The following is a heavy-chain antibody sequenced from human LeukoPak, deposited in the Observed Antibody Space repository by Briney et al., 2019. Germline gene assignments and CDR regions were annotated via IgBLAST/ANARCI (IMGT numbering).Heavy chain of an antibody. J-gene: IGHJ4*02. D-gene: IGHD2-21*01. CDR3: ARHVDGRPFPDFDY. V-gene: IGHV4-59*08. Sequence: RTSETLSLTCTVSGGSISSYYWSWIRQPPWKGLEWIGYIYYSGSTNYNPSLKSRVTISVDTSKNQFSLKLSSVTAADTAVYYCARHVDGRPFPDFDYWGQGTLVTVSS. CDR1: GGSISSYY. CDR2: IYYSGST.